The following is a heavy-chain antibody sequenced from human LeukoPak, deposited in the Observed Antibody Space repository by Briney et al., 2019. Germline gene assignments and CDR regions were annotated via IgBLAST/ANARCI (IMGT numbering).Heavy chain of an antibody. Sequence: ASVKVSCKASGYTFTGYYMHWVRQAPGQGLEWMGWINPNSGGTNYAQKFQGRVTMTRDTSISTAYMELSGLRSDDTAVYYCARVPGYSSAASDYWGQGTLVTVSS. CDR3: ARVPGYSSAASDY. D-gene: IGHD6-25*01. V-gene: IGHV1-2*02. CDR1: GYTFTGYY. J-gene: IGHJ4*02. CDR2: INPNSGGT.